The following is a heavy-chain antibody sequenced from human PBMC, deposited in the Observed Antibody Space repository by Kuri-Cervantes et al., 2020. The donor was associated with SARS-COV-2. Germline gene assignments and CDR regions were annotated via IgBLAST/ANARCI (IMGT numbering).Heavy chain of an antibody. CDR3: AKGGDFWSGFTYFDS. CDR2: LSNDGAHE. CDR1: GFTFRSSG. Sequence: SCAASGFTFRSSGMHWVRQAPGKGLEWVALLSNDGAHEYYADSVKGRFTISRDNFKNTLFLQMNSLRSEDTAMYYCAKGGDFWSGFTYFDSCGPGTLVTVSS. J-gene: IGHJ4*02. D-gene: IGHD3-3*01. V-gene: IGHV3-30*18.